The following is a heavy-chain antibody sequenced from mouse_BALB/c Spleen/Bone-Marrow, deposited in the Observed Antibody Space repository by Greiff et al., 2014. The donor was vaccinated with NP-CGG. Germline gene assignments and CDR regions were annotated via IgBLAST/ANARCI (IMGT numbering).Heavy chain of an antibody. CDR1: GFSLTSYG. D-gene: IGHD2-4*01. V-gene: IGHV2-9*02. CDR3: ASMITTAWFAY. Sequence: QVQLQQPGPGLVAPSQSLSITCTVSGFSLTSYGVHWVRQPPGKGLEWLGVVWAGGSTNYNSALMSRLSISKDNSKSQVFLKMNSLQTDDTAMYYCASMITTAWFAYWGQGTLVTVSA. CDR2: VWAGGST. J-gene: IGHJ3*01.